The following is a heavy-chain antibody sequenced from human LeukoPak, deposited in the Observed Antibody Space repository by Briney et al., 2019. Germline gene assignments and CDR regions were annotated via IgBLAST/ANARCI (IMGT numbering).Heavy chain of an antibody. V-gene: IGHV3-7*01. D-gene: IGHD1-26*01. CDR2: IKQDGSEK. J-gene: IGHJ4*02. Sequence: PGGSLRLSCAASGSTFSSYWMSWVRQAPGKGLEWVANIKQDGSEKYYVDSVKGRFTISRDNAKNSLYLQMNSLRAEDTAVYYCTRRVNSGSYVPFDYWGQGTLVTVSS. CDR3: TRRVNSGSYVPFDY. CDR1: GSTFSSYW.